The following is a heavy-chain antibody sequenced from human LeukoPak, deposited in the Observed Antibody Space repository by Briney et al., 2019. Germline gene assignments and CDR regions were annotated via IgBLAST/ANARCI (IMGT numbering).Heavy chain of an antibody. CDR2: FDPEDGET. CDR3: ARDGKAGTTFSFDY. J-gene: IGHJ4*02. CDR1: GYTLTELS. D-gene: IGHD1-1*01. Sequence: ASVKVSCKVSGYTLTELSMHWVRQAPGKGLEWMGGFDPEDGETIYAQKFQGRVTITADKSTSTAYMELSSLRSEDTAVYYCARDGKAGTTFSFDYWGQGTLVTVSS. V-gene: IGHV1-24*01.